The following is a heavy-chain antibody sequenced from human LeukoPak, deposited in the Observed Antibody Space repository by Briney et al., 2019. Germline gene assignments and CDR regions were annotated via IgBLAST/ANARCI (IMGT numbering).Heavy chain of an antibody. J-gene: IGHJ4*02. CDR2: IDGSGGST. V-gene: IGHV3-23*01. D-gene: IGHD5-18*01. Sequence: GGSLRLSCVASGFTFSSYAMSWFRQAPGRGLEWVSAIDGSGGSTYYADSVKGRFTISRDNSKNTLYLQMHSLRVEDTAVYHCARDRSQHYFDYWGQGALVTVSS. CDR3: ARDRSQHYFDY. CDR1: GFTFSSYA.